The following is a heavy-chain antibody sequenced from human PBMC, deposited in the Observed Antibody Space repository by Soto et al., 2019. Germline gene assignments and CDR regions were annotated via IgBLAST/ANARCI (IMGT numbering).Heavy chain of an antibody. V-gene: IGHV3-49*05. J-gene: IGHJ4*02. CDR1: GFTFGDYV. Sequence: EVQLVESGGGLVKPGRSLRLSCTASGFTFGDYVMSWFRQAPGKGLEWVGFIRSKAYGGTTEYAASVKGRFTISRDDSKSIAYLQMNSLKTEDTAVYYCTRATRYYDFWSGYNSFDYWGQGTLVTVSS. CDR2: IRSKAYGGTT. CDR3: TRATRYYDFWSGYNSFDY. D-gene: IGHD3-3*01.